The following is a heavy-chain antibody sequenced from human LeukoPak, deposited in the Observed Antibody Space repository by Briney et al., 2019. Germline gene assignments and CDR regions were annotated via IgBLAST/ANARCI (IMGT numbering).Heavy chain of an antibody. V-gene: IGHV2-5*01. D-gene: IGHD3-10*01. CDR1: WFSLSSRGVG. CDR3: AHSRIPTYYYGSGSQNWFDP. J-gene: IGHJ5*02. Sequence: SGPTLVKPTQTLTLTCTFSWFSLSSRGVGVGWIRQPPGNALECLALIYWYDDKRYSPSLKSRLTITKDTSKNQVVITMTNMEPVDTDTYSCAHSRIPTYYYGSGSQNWFDPWGQGTLVTVYS. CDR2: IYWYDDK.